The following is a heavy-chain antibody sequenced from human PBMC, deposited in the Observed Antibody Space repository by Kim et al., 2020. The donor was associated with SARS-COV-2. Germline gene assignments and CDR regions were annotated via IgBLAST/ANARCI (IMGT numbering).Heavy chain of an antibody. V-gene: IGHV4-34*01. Sequence: SETLSLTCAVYGGSFSGYYWSWIRQPPGKGLEWIGEINHSGSTNYNPSLKSRVTISVDTSKNQFSLKLSSVTAADTAVYYCARGRDYDYGSGSLFDYWGQGTLVTVSS. CDR2: INHSGST. J-gene: IGHJ4*02. D-gene: IGHD3-10*01. CDR1: GGSFSGYY. CDR3: ARGRDYDYGSGSLFDY.